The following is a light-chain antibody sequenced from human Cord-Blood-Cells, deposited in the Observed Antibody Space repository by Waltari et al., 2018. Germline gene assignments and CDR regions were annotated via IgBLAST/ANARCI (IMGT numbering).Light chain of an antibody. J-gene: IGLJ7*01. CDR3: CSYAGSSTFA. Sequence: QSALTQPASVSGSPGQSITISCTGTSSDVGSYNLVSWYQQPPGKAPKLMIYEGSKRPSGVSNRFSGSKSGNTASLTISGLQAEDEADYYCCSYAGSSTFAFGGGTQLTVL. CDR1: SSDVGSYNL. V-gene: IGLV2-23*01. CDR2: EGS.